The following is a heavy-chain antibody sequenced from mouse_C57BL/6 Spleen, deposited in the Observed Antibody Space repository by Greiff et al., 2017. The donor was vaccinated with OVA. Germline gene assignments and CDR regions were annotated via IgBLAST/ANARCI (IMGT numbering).Heavy chain of an antibody. D-gene: IGHD2-2*01. CDR2: INPSNGGT. J-gene: IGHJ4*01. V-gene: IGHV1-53*01. CDR3: AREMMVTTGAMDY. CDR1: GYTFTSYW. Sequence: VQLQQPGTELVKPGASVKLSCKASGYTFTSYWMHWVKQRPGQGLEWIGNINPSNGGTNYNEKFKSKATLTVDKSSSTAYMQLSSLTSEDSAVYYCAREMMVTTGAMDYWGQGTSVTVSS.